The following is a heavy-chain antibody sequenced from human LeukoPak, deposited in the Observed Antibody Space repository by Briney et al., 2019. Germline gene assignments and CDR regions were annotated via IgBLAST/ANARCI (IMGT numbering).Heavy chain of an antibody. CDR2: ITSSSSYI. Sequence: GGSLRLSCAVSGFTFSTYWMTWVRQAPGKGLEWVSSITSSSSYIYYADSVKGRFTISRDNAKNSLYLQMNSLRAEDTAVYYCARDPELDYWGQGTLVTVSS. CDR3: ARDPELDY. CDR1: GFTFSTYW. V-gene: IGHV3-21*01. J-gene: IGHJ4*02.